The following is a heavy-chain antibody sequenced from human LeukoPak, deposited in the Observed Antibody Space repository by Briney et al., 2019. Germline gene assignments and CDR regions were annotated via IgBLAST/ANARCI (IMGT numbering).Heavy chain of an antibody. V-gene: IGHV4-34*01. Sequence: SETLSLTCTVSGGSISSYYWSWIRQPPGKGLEWIGEINHSGSTNYNPSLKSRVTISVDTSKNQFSLKLSSVTAADTAVYYCASPSPAVTTRTDLSFDYWGQGTLVTVSS. D-gene: IGHD4-17*01. CDR2: INHSGST. J-gene: IGHJ4*02. CDR3: ASPSPAVTTRTDLSFDY. CDR1: GGSISSYY.